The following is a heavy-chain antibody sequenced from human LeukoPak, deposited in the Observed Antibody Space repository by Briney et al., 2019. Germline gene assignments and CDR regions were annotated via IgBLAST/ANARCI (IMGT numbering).Heavy chain of an antibody. J-gene: IGHJ4*02. CDR2: ISSGSSTT. V-gene: IGHV3-48*01. CDR1: GFTFNSYS. Sequence: AGGSLRLSCAASGFTFNSYSMNWVRQAPGTGLEWVSYISSGSSTTYYADSVKGRFTISRDNAKNALYLQMNSLRAEDTAVYYCARETRQWLVSYDYWGQGTLVTVSS. D-gene: IGHD6-19*01. CDR3: ARETRQWLVSYDY.